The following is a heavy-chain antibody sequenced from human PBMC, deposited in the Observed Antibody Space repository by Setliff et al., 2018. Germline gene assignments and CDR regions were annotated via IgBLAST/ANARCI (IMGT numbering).Heavy chain of an antibody. J-gene: IGHJ3*02. D-gene: IGHD3-22*01. V-gene: IGHV4-34*01. Sequence: PSETLSLTCAVYGGSFSGYYWNWMRQPPGKGLEWIGEINHSGSTNYNPSLKSRVTTSVDTSKNQFSLNLTSVTAADTAVYYCARRGDINGYYYHEDAFDIWGQGTMVAVS. CDR2: INHSGST. CDR3: ARRGDINGYYYHEDAFDI. CDR1: GGSFSGYY.